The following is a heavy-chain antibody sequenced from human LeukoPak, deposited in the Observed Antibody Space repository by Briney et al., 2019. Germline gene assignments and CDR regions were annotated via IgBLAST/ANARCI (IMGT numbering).Heavy chain of an antibody. Sequence: ASVKVSCKASGGTFSGYAISWVRQAPGQGLEWMGGIIPIFGTANYAQKFQGRVTITADESTSTAYMELSSLRSEDTAVYYCARGVAARPSVYYYYMDVWGKGTTVTVSS. CDR1: GGTFSGYA. V-gene: IGHV1-69*13. J-gene: IGHJ6*03. CDR2: IIPIFGTA. CDR3: ARGVAARPSVYYYYMDV. D-gene: IGHD6-6*01.